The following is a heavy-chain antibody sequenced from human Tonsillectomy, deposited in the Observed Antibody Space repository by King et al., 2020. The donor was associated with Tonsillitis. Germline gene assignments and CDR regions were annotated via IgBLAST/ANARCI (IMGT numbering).Heavy chain of an antibody. V-gene: IGHV2-70*01. CDR3: ARGGTGSRGDYFDY. CDR1: GFSLTTSAMC. Sequence: VTLKESGPALVKPTQTLTLTCTFSGFSLTTSAMCVSWIRQPPGKALEWLALIDWDGDKYYSTSLKTRLTISKGTSKNQVVLTMTNMDPVDTATYYCARGGTGSRGDYFDYWGQGTLVSVSS. J-gene: IGHJ4*02. D-gene: IGHD3/OR15-3a*01. CDR2: IDWDGDK.